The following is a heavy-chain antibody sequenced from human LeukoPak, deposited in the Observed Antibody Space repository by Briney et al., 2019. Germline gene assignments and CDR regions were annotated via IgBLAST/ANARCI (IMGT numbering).Heavy chain of an antibody. CDR2: IRSKTDGGTT. V-gene: IGHV3-15*01. CDR3: TTDMTARHH. Sequence: GGSLRLSCAASGLTFSNAWMSWVRQAPGKGLEWVGRIRSKTDGGTTDYAAPVKGRFTVSRDDSQNTLYLQMNSLETEDTAVYYCTTDMTARHHWGQGTLVTVSS. CDR1: GLTFSNAW. J-gene: IGHJ5*02. D-gene: IGHD6-6*01.